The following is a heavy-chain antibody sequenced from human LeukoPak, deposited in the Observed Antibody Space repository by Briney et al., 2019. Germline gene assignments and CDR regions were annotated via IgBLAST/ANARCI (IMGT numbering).Heavy chain of an antibody. CDR2: IDASGNT. J-gene: IGHJ4*02. D-gene: IGHD2-8*02. CDR1: GGSISYYY. CDR3: AREGCSGGVCHFDY. V-gene: IGHV4-4*07. Sequence: SETLSPTCTVSGGSISYYYWTWIRQPAGKGLEWIGRIDASGNTKYTPSLRSRVTLSIDTSGQQFSLKLSSVTAADTAVYFCAREGCSGGVCHFDYWGRGTLSPSPQ.